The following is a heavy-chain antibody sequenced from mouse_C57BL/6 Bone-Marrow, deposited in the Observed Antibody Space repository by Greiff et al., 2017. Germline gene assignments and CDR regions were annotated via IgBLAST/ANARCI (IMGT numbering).Heavy chain of an antibody. CDR3: ARSGYYGSSLMDY. CDR2: IYPGGGYT. J-gene: IGHJ4*01. V-gene: IGHV1-63*01. Sequence: VQLQQSGAELVRPGTSVKMSCKASGYTFTNYWIGWAKQRPGHGLEWIGDIYPGGGYTNYNEKFKGKATLTADKSSSTAYMQFSSLTSEDSAIYYCARSGYYGSSLMDYWGQGTSVTVSS. CDR1: GYTFTNYW. D-gene: IGHD1-1*01.